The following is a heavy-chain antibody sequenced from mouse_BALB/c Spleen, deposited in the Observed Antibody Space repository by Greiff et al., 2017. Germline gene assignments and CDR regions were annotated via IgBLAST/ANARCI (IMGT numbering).Heavy chain of an antibody. CDR3: ARLYYGSSSAMDY. J-gene: IGHJ4*01. V-gene: IGHV5-6*01. D-gene: IGHD1-1*01. CDR1: GFTFSSYG. CDR2: ISSGGSYT. Sequence: VQLKQSGGDLVKPGGSLKLSCAASGFTFSSYGMSWVRQTPDKRLEWVATISSGGSYTYYPDSVKGRFTISRDNAKNTLYLQMSSLKSEDTAMYYCARLYYGSSSAMDYWGQGTSVTVSS.